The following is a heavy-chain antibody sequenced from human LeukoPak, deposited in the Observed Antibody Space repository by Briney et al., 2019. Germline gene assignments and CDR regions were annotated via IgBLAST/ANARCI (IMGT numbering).Heavy chain of an antibody. D-gene: IGHD2-2*01. CDR2: IYYSGST. V-gene: IGHV4-39*01. Sequence: PSETLSLTCTVSGGSISSSSYYWGWIRQPPGKGLEWIGSIYYSGSTYYNPSLKSRVTISVDTSKNQFSLKLSSVTAADTAVYYCARRIIVVVPAAFDYWGQGTLVTVSS. CDR3: ARRIIVVVPAAFDY. J-gene: IGHJ4*02. CDR1: GGSISSSSYY.